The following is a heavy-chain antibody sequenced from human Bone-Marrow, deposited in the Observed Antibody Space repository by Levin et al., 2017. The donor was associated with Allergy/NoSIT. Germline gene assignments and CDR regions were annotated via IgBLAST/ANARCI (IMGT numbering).Heavy chain of an antibody. V-gene: IGHV3-53*01. CDR3: TRDLTRLSHCYYGLDV. CDR2: LSSVGTT. J-gene: IGHJ6*01. CDR1: GFIVSNTY. Sequence: LSLTCAASGFIVSNTYVSWVRQAPGKGLVWVSLLSSVGTTYFADSLKGRFTASRDMSKNTVYPQMNSLRAEDTAVYYSTRDLTRLSHCYYGLDVWGQGTRVTVSS. D-gene: IGHD3-3*02.